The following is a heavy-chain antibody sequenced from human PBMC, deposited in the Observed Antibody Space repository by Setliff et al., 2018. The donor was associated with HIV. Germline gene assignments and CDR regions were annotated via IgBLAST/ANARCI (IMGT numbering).Heavy chain of an antibody. D-gene: IGHD4-17*01. CDR3: ASWRGPAVTTTRGFFDY. CDR2: INHSGST. CDR1: GGSFSGYY. J-gene: IGHJ4*02. V-gene: IGHV4-34*01. Sequence: SETLSLTCAVYGGSFSGYYWSWIRQPPGKGLEWIGEINHSGSTNYNPSLKSRVTISVDTSKNQFSLKLISVTAADTAVYYCASWRGPAVTTTRGFFDYWGQGTLVTVSS.